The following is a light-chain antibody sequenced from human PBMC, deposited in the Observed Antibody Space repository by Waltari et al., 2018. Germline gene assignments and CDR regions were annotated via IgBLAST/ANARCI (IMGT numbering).Light chain of an antibody. CDR2: WAS. CDR1: QSVLYSSNNKNY. V-gene: IGKV4-1*01. Sequence: DIVMTQSPDSLAVSLGERATINCKSSQSVLYSSNNKNYLAWYQQKAGQPPKLLIYWASTRESGVPDRFSGSGSGTDFTLTISSLQAEGVAVYHCQQYYSISPTFGQGTKVEIK. CDR3: QQYYSISPT. J-gene: IGKJ1*01.